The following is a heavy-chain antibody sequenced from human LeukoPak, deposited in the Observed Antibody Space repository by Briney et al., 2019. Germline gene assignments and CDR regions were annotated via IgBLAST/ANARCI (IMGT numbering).Heavy chain of an antibody. J-gene: IGHJ3*02. Sequence: PSETLSLTCAVYGGSFSDYYWSWIRQPPGKGLEWIGEINHSGSTNYNPSLKSRVTISVDTSKNQFSLKLSSVTAADTAVYYCARQPGGTAAFDIWAQGTMVTVSS. CDR1: GGSFSDYY. D-gene: IGHD1-14*01. CDR3: ARQPGGTAAFDI. V-gene: IGHV4-34*01. CDR2: INHSGST.